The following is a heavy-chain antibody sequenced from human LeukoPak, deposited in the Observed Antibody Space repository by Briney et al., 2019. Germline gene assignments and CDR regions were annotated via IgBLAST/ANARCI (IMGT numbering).Heavy chain of an antibody. CDR3: ARAGWWELPRSAFDI. CDR2: IYYNGYT. J-gene: IGHJ3*02. Sequence: SETLSLTCTVSGGSIGTYYWSWIRQPPGKGLEWIGYIYYNGYTDYNPSLKSRVTISLHTSKNQFSLKLSSVNAADTAVYYCARAGWWELPRSAFDIWGQGTMVTVSS. V-gene: IGHV4-59*01. D-gene: IGHD1-26*01. CDR1: GGSIGTYY.